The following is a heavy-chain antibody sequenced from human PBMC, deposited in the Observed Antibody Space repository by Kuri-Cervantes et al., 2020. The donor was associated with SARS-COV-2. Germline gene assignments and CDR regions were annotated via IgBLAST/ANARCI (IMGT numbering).Heavy chain of an antibody. CDR2: ISYDGSNK. Sequence: GGSLRLSCAASGFTFSSYGMHWVRQAPGKGLEWVAVISYDGSNKYYADSVKGRFTISRDNSKNTLYLQMNSLRAEDTAVYYCAKGGETAYDSGLDYWGQGTLVTVSS. J-gene: IGHJ4*02. D-gene: IGHD3-22*01. CDR1: GFTFSSYG. V-gene: IGHV3-30*18. CDR3: AKGGETAYDSGLDY.